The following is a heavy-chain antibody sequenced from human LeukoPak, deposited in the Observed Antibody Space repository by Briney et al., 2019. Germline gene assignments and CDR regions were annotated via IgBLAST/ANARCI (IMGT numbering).Heavy chain of an antibody. CDR2: IFYNGSP. CDR3: ASYSGTYSAFEI. Sequence: SETLSLTCTASGGSITNSNYHWGWVRQSPGRGLEWLGNIFYNGSPYYNPSLKSRVALSVDTSKNHFSLTLNAVTAADTAVYYCASYSGTYSAFEIWGQGTLVTVSS. CDR1: GGSITNSNYH. V-gene: IGHV4-39*07. D-gene: IGHD1-26*01. J-gene: IGHJ3*02.